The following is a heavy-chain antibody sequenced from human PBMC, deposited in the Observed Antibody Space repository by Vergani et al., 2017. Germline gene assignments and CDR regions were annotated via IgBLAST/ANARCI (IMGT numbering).Heavy chain of an antibody. CDR2: ISSSSSYI. CDR3: SRKGCRSGSCTHYYYYMDV. CDR1: GFTFSSYS. Sequence: EVQLVESGGGLVKPGGSLRLSCAASGFTFSSYSMNWVRQAPGKGLEWTLSISSSSSYIYSADSVKGRFTISRDNAKNSLYLQMNSLRAEDTAVYYCSRKGCRSGSCTHYYYYMDVWGKGTTVTVSS. D-gene: IGHD2-15*01. J-gene: IGHJ6*03. V-gene: IGHV3-21*01.